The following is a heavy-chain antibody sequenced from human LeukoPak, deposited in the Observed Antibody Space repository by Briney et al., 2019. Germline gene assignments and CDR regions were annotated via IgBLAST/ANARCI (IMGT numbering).Heavy chain of an antibody. Sequence: SETLSLTCTVSGDSINRNNYYWGWIRQPPGKGLEWIGSISNSGKTYYNPSLKSRVTLSLDASKTQISLNLSSVTAADTAVYYCATSSYFDSSGYYDYWGQGTLVTVSS. CDR2: ISNSGKT. D-gene: IGHD3-22*01. CDR3: ATSSYFDSSGYYDY. CDR1: GDSINRNNYY. V-gene: IGHV4-39*01. J-gene: IGHJ4*02.